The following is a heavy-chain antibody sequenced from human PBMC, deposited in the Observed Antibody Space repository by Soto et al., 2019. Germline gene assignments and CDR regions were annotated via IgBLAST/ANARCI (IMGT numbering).Heavy chain of an antibody. CDR2: IYYSGST. CDR3: ARVVQGIDY. V-gene: IGHV4-34*01. CDR1: GGSFSGYY. Sequence: PSETLSLTCAVYGGSFSGYYWSWIRQPPGKGLEWIGSIYYSGSTYYNPSLKSRVTMSVDPSKNQFSLKLSSVTAADTDVYYCARVVQGIDYWGKGTLVTVSS. J-gene: IGHJ4*02.